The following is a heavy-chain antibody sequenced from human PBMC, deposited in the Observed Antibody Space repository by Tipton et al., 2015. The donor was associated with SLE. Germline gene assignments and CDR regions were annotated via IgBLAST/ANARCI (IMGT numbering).Heavy chain of an antibody. CDR2: ISSNGGST. V-gene: IGHV3-64*04. CDR1: GFTFSSYA. CDR3: ATLSGSSGFDAFDI. D-gene: IGHD6-19*01. Sequence: SLRLSCSASGFTFSSYAMHWVRQAPGKGLEYVSAISSNGGSTYYADSVKGRFTISRDNSKNTLYLQMNSLRAEDTAVYYCATLSGSSGFDAFDIWGQGTMVTVSS. J-gene: IGHJ3*02.